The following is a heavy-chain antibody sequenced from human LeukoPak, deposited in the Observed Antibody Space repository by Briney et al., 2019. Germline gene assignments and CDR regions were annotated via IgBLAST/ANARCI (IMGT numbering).Heavy chain of an antibody. V-gene: IGHV1-24*01. Sequence: GASVKVSCKVSGYTLTELSMHWVRQAPGKGLEWMGGFDPEDGETIYAQKFQGRVTVTEDTSTDTAYMELSSLRSEDTAVYYCATVGTVTSYYFDYWGQGTLVTVSS. J-gene: IGHJ4*02. CDR3: ATVGTVTSYYFDY. D-gene: IGHD4-11*01. CDR1: GYTLTELS. CDR2: FDPEDGET.